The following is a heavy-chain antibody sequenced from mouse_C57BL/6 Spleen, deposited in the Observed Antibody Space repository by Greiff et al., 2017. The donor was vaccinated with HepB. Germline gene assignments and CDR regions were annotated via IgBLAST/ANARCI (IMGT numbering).Heavy chain of an antibody. CDR2: IRSKSSNYAT. CDR3: VRDGPPYGNYVGYYAMDY. J-gene: IGHJ4*01. V-gene: IGHV10-3*01. Sequence: GGGLVQPKGSLKLSCAASGFTFNTYAMHWVRQAPGKGLEWVARIRSKSSNYATYYADSVKDRFTISRDDSQSMLYLQMNNLKTEDTAMYYCVRDGPPYGNYVGYYAMDYWGQGTSVTVSS. D-gene: IGHD2-1*01. CDR1: GFTFNTYA.